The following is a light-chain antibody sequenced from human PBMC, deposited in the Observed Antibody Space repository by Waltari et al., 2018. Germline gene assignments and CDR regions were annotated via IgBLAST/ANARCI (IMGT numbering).Light chain of an antibody. CDR1: QSLVYSDGNTY. J-gene: IGKJ2*01. CDR3: MQGSHWPYT. V-gene: IGKV2-30*01. CDR2: KVS. Sequence: DVVMTQSPLSLHVTLGQPASISCRSSQSLVYSDGNTYLNWFQQRPGQSPRRLICKVSNRDSGVPDRFGGSGSGTDFTLEISRVEAEDVAVYYCMQGSHWPYTFGQGTKLEIK.